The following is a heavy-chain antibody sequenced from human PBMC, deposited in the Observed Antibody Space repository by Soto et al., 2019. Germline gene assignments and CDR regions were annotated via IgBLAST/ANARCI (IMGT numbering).Heavy chain of an antibody. CDR2: ISSISTYA. D-gene: IGHD4-4*01. CDR3: ARLADCSNNICSYGMDV. CDR1: GFTFSDYY. V-gene: IGHV3-11*06. J-gene: IGHJ6*02. Sequence: QVQLVESGGGLVKPGGSLRLSCAASGFTFSDYYMSWVRQAPGKGLEWASYISSISTYANYADSVKGRFTISRDNAKNSLDLQMNSLRDDDTALYYCARLADCSNNICSYGMDVWGQGTTVTVSS.